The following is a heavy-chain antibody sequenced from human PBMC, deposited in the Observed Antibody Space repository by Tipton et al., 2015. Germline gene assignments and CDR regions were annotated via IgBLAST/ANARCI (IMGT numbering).Heavy chain of an antibody. Sequence: TLSLTCTVSGGPISGAYNYWSWIRQHPGKGLEWIGYINYRGNTYYSPSLKSRIAISLDTSKNQFSLMLRSVTAADTAFYYCARESAAGTWYGMDVWGQGTTVTVSS. D-gene: IGHD6-13*01. CDR1: GGPISGAYNY. V-gene: IGHV4-31*03. J-gene: IGHJ6*02. CDR3: ARESAAGTWYGMDV. CDR2: INYRGNT.